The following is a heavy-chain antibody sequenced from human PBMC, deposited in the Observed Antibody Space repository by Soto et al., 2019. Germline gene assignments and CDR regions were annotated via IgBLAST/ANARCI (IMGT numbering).Heavy chain of an antibody. Sequence: QVQLVQSGAEVKKPGSSVKVSCKASGGTFSSYAISWVRQAPGQGLEWMGGIIPIFGTANYAQKFQGRVTITADESTSTAYRELSSLSSEDTAVYYCASSSGSYLLAEYFQHWGQGTLVTVSS. CDR2: IIPIFGTA. J-gene: IGHJ1*01. CDR3: ASSSGSYLLAEYFQH. D-gene: IGHD1-26*01. V-gene: IGHV1-69*12. CDR1: GGTFSSYA.